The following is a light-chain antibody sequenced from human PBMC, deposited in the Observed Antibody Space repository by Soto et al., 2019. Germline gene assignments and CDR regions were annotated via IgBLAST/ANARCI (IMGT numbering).Light chain of an antibody. Sequence: DIQMTQSPSTLSASVGDRVTITCRASQSISSWLAWYQQKPGKAPKLLIYKASSLESGVPSRFRGSGSGTEFTLTISSLQPDDFATYYFQQYNTYSWTFGQGTKVQIK. CDR2: KAS. CDR1: QSISSW. CDR3: QQYNTYSWT. J-gene: IGKJ1*01. V-gene: IGKV1-5*03.